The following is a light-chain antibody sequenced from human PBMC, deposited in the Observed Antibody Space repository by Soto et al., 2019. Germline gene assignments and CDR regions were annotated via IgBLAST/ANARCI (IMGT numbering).Light chain of an antibody. V-gene: IGKV3-11*01. CDR2: DAS. CDR1: QSVNSY. Sequence: EIVLTQSPATLSLSPGERATVSCRASQSVNSYLAWYQQKPGQAPRLLIYDASNRATDIPARFSGSGFGTDVTLTISSLEPEDFAIYYCQQRRSWPPTFGGGTRVEIK. J-gene: IGKJ4*01. CDR3: QQRRSWPPT.